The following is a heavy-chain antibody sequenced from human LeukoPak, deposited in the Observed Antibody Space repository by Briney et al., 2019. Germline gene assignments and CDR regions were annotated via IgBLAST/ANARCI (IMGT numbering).Heavy chain of an antibody. V-gene: IGHV3-53*01. Sequence: GGSLRLSCAASGFTVSSNYMSWVRQAPGKGLEWVSVIYSGGSTYYADSVKGRFTISRDNSKNTLYLQMNSLRAEDTAVYYCAKDLVVIAATQMDVWGKGTTVTVSS. CDR2: IYSGGST. CDR1: GFTVSSNY. J-gene: IGHJ6*04. CDR3: AKDLVVIAATQMDV. D-gene: IGHD2-15*01.